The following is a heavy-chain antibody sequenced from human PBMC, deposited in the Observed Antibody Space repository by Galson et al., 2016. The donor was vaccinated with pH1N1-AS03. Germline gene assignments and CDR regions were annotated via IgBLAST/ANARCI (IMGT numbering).Heavy chain of an antibody. V-gene: IGHV3-23*01. Sequence: SLRLSCAASGFTFRNYAMSWVRQAPGKGLEWVSGISVRGGITFYADSVKGRFTISRDNSKNTVYLQMNSLRAEDTAVYYCAKGSSGWAHDAFDIWGQGTMVTVSS. D-gene: IGHD6-19*01. CDR1: GFTFRNYA. CDR3: AKGSSGWAHDAFDI. CDR2: ISVRGGIT. J-gene: IGHJ3*02.